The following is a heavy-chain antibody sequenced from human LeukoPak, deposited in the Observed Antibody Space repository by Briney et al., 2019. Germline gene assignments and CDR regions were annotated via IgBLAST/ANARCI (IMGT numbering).Heavy chain of an antibody. V-gene: IGHV3-30-3*01. J-gene: IGHJ4*02. CDR3: ARGTDAGTYCGGGY. CDR2: ISYDGSNK. Sequence: PGRSLRLSCAASGFTFSSYAMHWVRQAPGKGLEWVAVISYDGSNKYYADSVKGRFTISRDNSKNTLYLQMNSLRAEDTAVYYCARGTDAGTYCGGGYWGQGTLVTVSS. D-gene: IGHD2-21*01. CDR1: GFTFSSYA.